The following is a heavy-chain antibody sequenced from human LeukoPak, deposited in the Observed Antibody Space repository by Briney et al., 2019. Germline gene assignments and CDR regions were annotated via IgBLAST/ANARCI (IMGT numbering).Heavy chain of an antibody. V-gene: IGHV3-23*01. CDR2: ISGSGGNT. Sequence: GGSLRLSCAASGFTFSSYAMNWVRQAPGKGLEWVSAISGSGGNTYYADSVRGRFTVSRDNSKNTLYLQMNSLRAEDTAVYHCARTEGYYDFWSGYYFDYWGQGTLVTVSS. CDR1: GFTFSSYA. J-gene: IGHJ4*02. CDR3: ARTEGYYDFWSGYYFDY. D-gene: IGHD3-3*01.